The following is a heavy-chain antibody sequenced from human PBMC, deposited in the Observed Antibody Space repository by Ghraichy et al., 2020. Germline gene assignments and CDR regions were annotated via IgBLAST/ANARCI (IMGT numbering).Heavy chain of an antibody. CDR2: IYSGGST. CDR3: ARGIAAAPDWFDP. J-gene: IGHJ5*02. Sequence: GGPLRLSCAASGFTVSSNYMSWVRQAPGKGLEWVSVIYSGGSTYYADSVKGRFTISRDNSKNTLYLQMNSLRAEDTAVYYCARGIAAAPDWFDPWGQGTLVTVPS. D-gene: IGHD6-13*01. V-gene: IGHV3-66*02. CDR1: GFTVSSNY.